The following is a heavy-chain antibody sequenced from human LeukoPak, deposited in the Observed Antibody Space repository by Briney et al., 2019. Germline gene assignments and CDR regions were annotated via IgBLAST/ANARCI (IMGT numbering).Heavy chain of an antibody. CDR2: ISGSGDKT. D-gene: IGHD3-22*01. Sequence: PGGSLRLSCAASGFTFSTYAMGWVRQPPGKGLEWVSTISGSGDKTYYADSVKGRSTISRDNSKNTVYLQMNSLRVEATAVYFCAKDLSPFGSSGYSGFFQHWGQGTLVTVSS. CDR3: AKDLSPFGSSGYSGFFQH. CDR1: GFTFSTYA. V-gene: IGHV3-23*01. J-gene: IGHJ1*01.